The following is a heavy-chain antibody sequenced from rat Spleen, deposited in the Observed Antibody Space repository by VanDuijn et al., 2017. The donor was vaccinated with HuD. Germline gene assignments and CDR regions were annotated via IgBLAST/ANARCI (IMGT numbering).Heavy chain of an antibody. CDR3: ARADIAAISAAGI. CDR2: IWGDGST. Sequence: QVQLKESGPGLVQSSQTLSLICTVSGFSLISHSVHWVRQPPGKGLEWMGGIWGDGSTDYNSVLKSRLTINRDTSKSQVFLKMNSLQTEDTAIYFCARADIAAISAAGIWGQGVMVTVSS. V-gene: IGHV2-1*01. D-gene: IGHD1-2*01. CDR1: GFSLISHS. J-gene: IGHJ2*01.